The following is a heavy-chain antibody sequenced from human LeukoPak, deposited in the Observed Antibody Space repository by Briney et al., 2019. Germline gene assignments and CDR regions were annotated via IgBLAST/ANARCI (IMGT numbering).Heavy chain of an antibody. CDR3: ARDVLRTGAFDI. V-gene: IGHV4-59*01. Sequence: SETLSLTCTVSGGSISSYYGSWIRQPPGKGLEWIGYIYCSGSANYNPSLKNRATISVDTSKNQFSLKLSSVTAADTAVYYCARDVLRTGAFDIWGQGTMVTVSS. J-gene: IGHJ3*02. CDR1: GGSISSYY. CDR2: IYCSGSA.